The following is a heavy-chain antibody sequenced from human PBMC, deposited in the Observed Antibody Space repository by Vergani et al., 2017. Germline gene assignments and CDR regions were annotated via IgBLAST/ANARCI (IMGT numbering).Heavy chain of an antibody. D-gene: IGHD6-6*01. CDR3: ARCYSSSSDAFDI. J-gene: IGHJ3*02. CDR2: IYYSGIT. Sequence: QVQLQESGPGLVKPSGTLSLTCTVSGGSISGYYWSWIRQPPGKGLEWIGYIYYSGITNYNPSLKSRVTISVDTSKNQFSLKLSSVTAADTAVYYCARCYSSSSDAFDIWGQGTMVTVSS. V-gene: IGHV4-59*12. CDR1: GGSISGYY.